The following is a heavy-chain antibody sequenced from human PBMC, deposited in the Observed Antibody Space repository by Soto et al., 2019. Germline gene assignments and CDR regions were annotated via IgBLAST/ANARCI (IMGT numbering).Heavy chain of an antibody. J-gene: IGHJ4*02. CDR3: ARHAIVLSVVTASHAPGDY. V-gene: IGHV1-69*05. CDR2: IIPIFGTA. Sequence: QVQLVQSGAEVKKPGSSVKVSCKASGGTFSSYAISWVRQAPGQGLEWMGGIIPIFGTANYAQKFQGRVTITTDESTITAYMGLSSLRAKDTAVYYCARHAIVLSVVTASHAPGDYWGQGTLVTVSS. D-gene: IGHD2-21*02. CDR1: GGTFSSYA.